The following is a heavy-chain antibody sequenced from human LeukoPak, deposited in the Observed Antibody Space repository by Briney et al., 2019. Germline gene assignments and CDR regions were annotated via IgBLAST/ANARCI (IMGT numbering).Heavy chain of an antibody. CDR2: IYHSGST. V-gene: IGHV4-39*07. D-gene: IGHD3-3*01. Sequence: SETLSLTCTASGGSISTPDHYWGWIRQPPGKGLEWMGIIYHSGSTYYNPSLKSRVTISVDRSKNQFSLRLTSVTAADTAVYYCARESESTIFGVVNRWFDPWGQGTLVTVSS. J-gene: IGHJ5*02. CDR3: ARESESTIFGVVNRWFDP. CDR1: GGSISTPDHY.